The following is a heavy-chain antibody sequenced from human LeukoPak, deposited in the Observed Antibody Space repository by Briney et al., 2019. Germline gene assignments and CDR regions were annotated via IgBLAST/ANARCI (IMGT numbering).Heavy chain of an antibody. CDR2: ISYDGSDK. Sequence: GGSLRLSCAASGFTFNNYAIHWARQAPGKGLEWVALISYDGSDKYYADSVKGRFTISSDNSKNTLYLQMNSLRPEDTALYYCVRGRYYYDVSGYPDYWGQGTLVTVSS. J-gene: IGHJ4*02. V-gene: IGHV3-30-3*01. CDR1: GFTFNNYA. D-gene: IGHD3-22*01. CDR3: VRGRYYYDVSGYPDY.